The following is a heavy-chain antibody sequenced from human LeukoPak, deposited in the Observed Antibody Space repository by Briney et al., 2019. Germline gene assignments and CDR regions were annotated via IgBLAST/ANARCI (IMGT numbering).Heavy chain of an antibody. CDR2: INAGNGNT. D-gene: IGHD6-19*01. J-gene: IGHJ4*02. CDR3: AGVAGDGDYFDY. V-gene: IGHV1-3*01. Sequence: GASVKVSCKASGYTFTSYAMHWVRQAPGQRLEWMGWINAGNGNTKYSQKFQGRVTITRDTSASTAYMGLSSLRSEDTAVYYCAGVAGDGDYFDYWGQGTLVTVSS. CDR1: GYTFTSYA.